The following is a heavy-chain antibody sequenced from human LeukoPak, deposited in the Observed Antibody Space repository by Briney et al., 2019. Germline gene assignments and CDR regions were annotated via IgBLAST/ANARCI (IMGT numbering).Heavy chain of an antibody. Sequence: PSETLSLTCTVSGGSISSYYWSWIRQPPGKGLEWIGSIYYSGSTYYNPSLKSRVTISVDTSKNQFSLKLNSVTAADTAVYYCASNYYASTGYYHTGLYYFDYWGQGTLVTVSS. CDR1: GGSISSYY. V-gene: IGHV4-59*04. CDR3: ASNYYASTGYYHTGLYYFDY. CDR2: IYYSGST. J-gene: IGHJ4*02. D-gene: IGHD3-22*01.